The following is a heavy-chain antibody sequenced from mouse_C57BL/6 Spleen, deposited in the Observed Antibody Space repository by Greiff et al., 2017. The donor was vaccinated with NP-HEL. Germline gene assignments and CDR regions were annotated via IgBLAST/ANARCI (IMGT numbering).Heavy chain of an antibody. J-gene: IGHJ3*01. D-gene: IGHD1-1*01. CDR3: ARGMDYYYGSSLRFAY. V-gene: IGHV1-9*01. Sequence: VKLVESGAELMKPGASVKLSCKATGYTFTGYWIEWVKQRPGHGLEWIGEILPGSGSTNYNEKFKGKATFTADTSSNTAYMQLSSLTTEDSAIYYCARGMDYYYGSSLRFAYWGQGTLVTVSA. CDR1: GYTFTGYW. CDR2: ILPGSGST.